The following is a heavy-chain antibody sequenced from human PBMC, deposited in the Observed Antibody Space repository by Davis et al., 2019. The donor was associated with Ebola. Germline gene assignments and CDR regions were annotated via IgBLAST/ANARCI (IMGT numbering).Heavy chain of an antibody. J-gene: IGHJ6*02. Sequence: MPGGSLRLSCTVSGGSISSYYWSWIRQPPGRGLEWIGFLFHGGNTNYNPSLKSRVTISVGPSENQFSLKLSSVTAADTAVYYCARLGVADWYYYGMDVWGQGTTVTVSS. CDR2: LFHGGNT. CDR3: ARLGVADWYYYGMDV. CDR1: GGSISSYY. D-gene: IGHD3-9*01. V-gene: IGHV4-59*08.